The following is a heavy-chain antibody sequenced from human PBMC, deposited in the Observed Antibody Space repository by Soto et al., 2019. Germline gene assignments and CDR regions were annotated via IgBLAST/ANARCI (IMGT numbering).Heavy chain of an antibody. CDR1: GGSISSYY. CDR2: IYYSGST. J-gene: IGHJ3*02. D-gene: IGHD3-3*01. V-gene: IGHV4-59*01. CDR3: ARASDFWSGYYEFYAFDI. Sequence: PSETLSLTCTVSGGSISSYYWSWIRQPPGKGLEWIGYIYYSGSTNYNPSLKSRVTISVDTSKNQFSLKLSSVTAADTAVYYCARASDFWSGYYEFYAFDIWGQGTMVTVSS.